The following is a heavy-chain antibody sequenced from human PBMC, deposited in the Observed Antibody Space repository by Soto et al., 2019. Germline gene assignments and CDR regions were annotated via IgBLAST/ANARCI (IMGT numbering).Heavy chain of an antibody. Sequence: QVQLDQSGAEEKKPGSSVKVSCKASGGTFSNYAISWVRQAPGQGLEWMGGIIPISNIVNYAQKFQDKVTITADKSTSPAYMELSSLRSDDTAVYYCACVDTAWDSFDCWGQGTLVTVSS. J-gene: IGHJ4*02. CDR3: ACVDTAWDSFDC. D-gene: IGHD5-18*01. CDR1: GGTFSNYA. CDR2: IIPISNIV. V-gene: IGHV1-69*17.